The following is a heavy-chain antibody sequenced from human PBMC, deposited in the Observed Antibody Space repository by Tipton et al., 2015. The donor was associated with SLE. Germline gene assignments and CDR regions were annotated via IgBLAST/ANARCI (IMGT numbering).Heavy chain of an antibody. CDR3: ARDPLVRSPGAGGFFDL. CDR1: GYSIGSGFY. J-gene: IGHJ4*01. CDR2: VFHSGTT. D-gene: IGHD3-16*02. Sequence: TLSLTCTVSGYSIGSGFYWGWIRQPPGKGLEWIATVFHSGTTYYSPSLRSRLSVSIDTSKNQFSLKLTFVTAADTAVYYCARDPLVRSPGAGGFFDLWGHGTLVTVSS. V-gene: IGHV4-38-2*02.